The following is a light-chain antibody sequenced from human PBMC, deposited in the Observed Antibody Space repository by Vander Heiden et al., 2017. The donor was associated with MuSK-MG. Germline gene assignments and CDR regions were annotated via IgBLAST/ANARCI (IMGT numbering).Light chain of an antibody. CDR3: QAWDSSTVV. CDR2: QDS. J-gene: IGLJ2*01. V-gene: IGLV3-1*01. CDR1: QLGDKY. Sequence: SYELTQPPSVSVSPGQTASITCSGDQLGDKYACWYQQKPGQSPVLVIYQDSKRTSGIPERFAGSNSGTTATLTISGTQAMDEADYYCQAWDSSTVVFGGGTKLTVL.